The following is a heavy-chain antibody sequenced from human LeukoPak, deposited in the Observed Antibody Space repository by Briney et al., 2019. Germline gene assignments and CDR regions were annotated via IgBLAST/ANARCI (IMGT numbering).Heavy chain of an antibody. J-gene: IGHJ5*02. CDR1: GLTFSDYY. Sequence: KTGGSLRLSCAASGLTFSDYYMSWIRQAPGKGLEWLSYINIGGTNTHYADSVKGRFTISRDNAKKSLYLEMTNLRAEDTAVHYCATDGAGFDTWGQGVLVTVSS. CDR3: ATDGAGFDT. V-gene: IGHV3-11*01. CDR2: INIGGTNT.